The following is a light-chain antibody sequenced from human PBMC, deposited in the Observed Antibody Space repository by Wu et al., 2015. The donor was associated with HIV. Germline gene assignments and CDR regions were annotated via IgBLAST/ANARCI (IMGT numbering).Light chain of an antibody. V-gene: IGKV1-9*01. CDR3: QQVNTYPXT. CDR2: SAS. J-gene: IGKJ4*01. CDR1: QGISSH. Sequence: QLTQSPSSLSASAGDRVTITCRASQGISSHLAWYQQRPGKAPKLLIFSASTLQTGVPSTFSGSGSGTDFTLTISSLRPEDSATYYCQQVNTYPXTFGEGPRWRSN.